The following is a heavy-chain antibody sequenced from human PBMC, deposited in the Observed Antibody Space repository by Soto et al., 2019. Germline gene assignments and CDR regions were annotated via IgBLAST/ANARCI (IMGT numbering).Heavy chain of an antibody. D-gene: IGHD5-18*01. Sequence: QVQLVESGGGVVQPGRSLRLSCAASGFTFSSYAMHWVRQAPGKGLEWVAVISYDGSNKYYADSVKGRVTISRDNSKNTRYRQMNSLRAEDTAVYYGARPGIQLWSPWDYWGQGTLVTVSS. V-gene: IGHV3-30-3*01. CDR1: GFTFSSYA. CDR2: ISYDGSNK. CDR3: ARPGIQLWSPWDY. J-gene: IGHJ4*02.